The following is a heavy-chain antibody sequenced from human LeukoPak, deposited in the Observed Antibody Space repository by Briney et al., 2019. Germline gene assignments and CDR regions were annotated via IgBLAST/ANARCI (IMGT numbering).Heavy chain of an antibody. J-gene: IGHJ5*02. CDR3: ARSWELEGNRFDP. CDR1: GGTFSSYA. V-gene: IGHV1-69*13. Sequence: HWASVKVSCKASGGTFSSYAISWVRQAPGQGLEWMGGIIPIFGTANYAQKFQGRVTITADESTSTAYMELSSLRSEDTAVYYCARSWELEGNRFDPWGQGTLVTVSS. D-gene: IGHD1-26*01. CDR2: IIPIFGTA.